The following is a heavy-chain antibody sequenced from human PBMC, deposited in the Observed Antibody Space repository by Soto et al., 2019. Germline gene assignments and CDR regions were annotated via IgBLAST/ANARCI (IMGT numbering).Heavy chain of an antibody. D-gene: IGHD3-9*01. Sequence: GGSLRLSCAASGFTFSSYAMSWVRQAPGKGLEWVSAISGSGGSTYYADSVKGRFTISRDNSKNTLYLQMNSLRAEDTAVYYCAKTVSYYDILDYFDYWGQGTLVTVSS. J-gene: IGHJ4*02. CDR3: AKTVSYYDILDYFDY. CDR1: GFTFSSYA. CDR2: ISGSGGST. V-gene: IGHV3-23*01.